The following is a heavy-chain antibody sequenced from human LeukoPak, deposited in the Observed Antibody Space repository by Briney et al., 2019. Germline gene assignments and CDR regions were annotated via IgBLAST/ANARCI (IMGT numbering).Heavy chain of an antibody. V-gene: IGHV3-74*01. D-gene: IGHD3-22*01. J-gene: IGHJ4*02. CDR2: IHSDGSST. CDR1: GFTFSSYW. CDR3: ARSGWPYYFDY. Sequence: AGGSLRLSCAASGFTFSSYWMHWVRQAPGKGLVWVSRIHSDGSSTSYADSVRGRFTISRDGAKSTLYLQMNSPRAEDTAVYYCARSGWPYYFDYWGQGTLVTVSS.